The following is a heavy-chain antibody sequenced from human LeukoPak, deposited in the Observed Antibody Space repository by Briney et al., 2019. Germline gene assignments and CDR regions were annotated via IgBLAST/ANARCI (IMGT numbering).Heavy chain of an antibody. D-gene: IGHD3-10*01. CDR3: ARTRYYYNSRSYGAPYYFDY. Sequence: SETLSLTCTVSGGSISTSNYYWGWIRQPPGKGLEWIGSIYYSGSTYYNPSLKSRVTISVDTSKNQFSLKLSSVTAADTAVYYCARTRYYYNSRSYGAPYYFDYWGQGTLVTVSS. CDR2: IYYSGST. J-gene: IGHJ4*02. V-gene: IGHV4-39*01. CDR1: GGSISTSNYY.